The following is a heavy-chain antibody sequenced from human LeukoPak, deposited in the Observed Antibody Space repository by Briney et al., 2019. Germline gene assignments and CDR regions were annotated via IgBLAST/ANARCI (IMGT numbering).Heavy chain of an antibody. D-gene: IGHD6-13*01. J-gene: IGHJ5*02. Sequence: GGSLRLSCAASGFTLSGHWMHWVRQAPGKGLVWVSRINSDGSTTSYADSVKGRFTISRDNAKNTLYLQMNSLRAEDTAVYYCARDGSSWSNWLDPWGQGTLVTVSS. CDR2: INSDGSTT. CDR1: GFTLSGHW. CDR3: ARDGSSWSNWLDP. V-gene: IGHV3-74*01.